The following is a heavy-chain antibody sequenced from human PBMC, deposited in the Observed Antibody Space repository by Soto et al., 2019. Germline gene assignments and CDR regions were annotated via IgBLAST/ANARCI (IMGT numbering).Heavy chain of an antibody. J-gene: IGHJ3*02. CDR3: ARLETDIVVVPAALGAFDI. Sequence: PSETLSLTXTVSGGSISSGGYYWSWIRQHPGKGLEWIGYIYYSGSTYYNPSLKSRVTISVDTSKNQFSLKLSSVTAADTAVYYCARLETDIVVVPAALGAFDIWGQGTMVTVSS. V-gene: IGHV4-31*02. D-gene: IGHD2-2*01. CDR1: GGSISSGGYY. CDR2: IYYSGST.